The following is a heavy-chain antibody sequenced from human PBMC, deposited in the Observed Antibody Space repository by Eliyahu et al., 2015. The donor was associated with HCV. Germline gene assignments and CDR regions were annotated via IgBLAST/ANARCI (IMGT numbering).Heavy chain of an antibody. Sequence: QVQLVQSGAEVKKPGASVKVXCKASGYTFTSXYXHWVRQAXGQGLEWMGISNPSGGSTSYAQKFQGRVTMTRDTSTSTVYMELSSLRSEDTAVYYCARDKQAADYYYYGMDVWGQGTTVTVSS. D-gene: IGHD2-15*01. V-gene: IGHV1-46*01. J-gene: IGHJ6*02. CDR2: SNPSGGST. CDR3: ARDKQAADYYYYGMDV. CDR1: GYTFTSXY.